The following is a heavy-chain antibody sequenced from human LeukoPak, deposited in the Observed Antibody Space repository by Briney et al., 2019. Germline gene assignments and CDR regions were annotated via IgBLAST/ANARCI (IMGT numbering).Heavy chain of an antibody. V-gene: IGHV3-48*01. Sequence: PGGSLRLSCAASGFTFSSYSMSWVRQAPGKELEWVSYISSSSNTIYYADSVKGRFTISRDNAKNSLYLQMNSLRAEDTAVYYCARDGSTVTRWLQSIGASGFFDYWGQGTLVTVSS. CDR1: GFTFSSYS. CDR2: ISSSSNTI. J-gene: IGHJ4*02. CDR3: ARDGSTVTRWLQSIGASGFFDY. D-gene: IGHD5-24*01.